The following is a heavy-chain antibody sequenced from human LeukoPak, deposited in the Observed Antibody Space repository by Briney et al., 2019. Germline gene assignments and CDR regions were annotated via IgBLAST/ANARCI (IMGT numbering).Heavy chain of an antibody. CDR2: ISYDGSNK. CDR1: GFTFSSYA. Sequence: PGRSLGLSCAASGFTFSSYAMHWVRQAPGKGLEWVAVISYDGSNKYYADSVKGRFTISRDNSKNTLYLQMNSLRAEDTAVYYCARSSRAVAGQFDYWGQGTLVTVSS. V-gene: IGHV3-30*04. J-gene: IGHJ4*02. CDR3: ARSSRAVAGQFDY. D-gene: IGHD6-19*01.